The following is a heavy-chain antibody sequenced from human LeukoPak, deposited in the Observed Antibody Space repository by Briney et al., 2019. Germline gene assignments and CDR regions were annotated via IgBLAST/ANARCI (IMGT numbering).Heavy chain of an antibody. CDR1: GFTFSSYG. V-gene: IGHV3-30*02. CDR2: IRYDGSNK. J-gene: IGHJ5*02. CDR3: AKPAAAGYNWFDP. D-gene: IGHD6-13*01. Sequence: GGSLRLSCAASGFTFSSYGMHWVRQAPGKGLEWVAFIRYDGSNKYYADSVKGRFTISRDNSKNTLYLQMNSLRAEDTAVYYCAKPAAAGYNWFDPWGQGTLVTVSS.